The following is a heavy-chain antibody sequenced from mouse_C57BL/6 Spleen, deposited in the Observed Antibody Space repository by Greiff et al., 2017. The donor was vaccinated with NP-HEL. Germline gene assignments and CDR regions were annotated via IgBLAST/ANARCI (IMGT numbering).Heavy chain of an antibody. D-gene: IGHD3-2*02. CDR3: ARLREGRFDY. CDR2: INPNYGTT. V-gene: IGHV1-39*01. Sequence: VHVKQSGPELVKPGASVKISCKASGYSFTDYNMNWVKQSNGKSLEWIGVINPNYGTTSYNQKFKGKATLTVDQSSSTAYMQLNSPTSEDSAVYYCARLREGRFDYWGQGTTLTVSS. CDR1: GYSFTDYN. J-gene: IGHJ2*01.